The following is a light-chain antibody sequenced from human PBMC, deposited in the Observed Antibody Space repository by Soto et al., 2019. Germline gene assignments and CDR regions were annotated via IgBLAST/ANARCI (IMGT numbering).Light chain of an antibody. CDR1: QSGVRS. CDR2: DSS. J-gene: IGKJ2*01. V-gene: IGKV3-15*01. Sequence: EVVMTQSPATLALSPGETATLSCGASQSGVRSLAWYQQKPGQAPSRLIFDSSTRATGAPARFIGSGSETEFTLTIHTLQPEDRAVYYCQQYEKWPYTFGQGTKLEI. CDR3: QQYEKWPYT.